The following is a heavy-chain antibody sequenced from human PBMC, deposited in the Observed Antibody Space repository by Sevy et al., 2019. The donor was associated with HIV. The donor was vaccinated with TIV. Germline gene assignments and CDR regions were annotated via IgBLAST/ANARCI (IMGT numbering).Heavy chain of an antibody. CDR2: IKSKTDGGTT. J-gene: IGHJ4*02. Sequence: GGSLRLSCAASGFTFSNAWMSWVRQAPGKGLEWVGRIKSKTDGGTTDYAAPVKGRFTISRDDSKNTLYLQMNSLKTEDTAVYYCTTDVYSPADYFDYWGQGTLVTVSS. CDR1: GFTFSNAW. D-gene: IGHD5-12*01. CDR3: TTDVYSPADYFDY. V-gene: IGHV3-15*01.